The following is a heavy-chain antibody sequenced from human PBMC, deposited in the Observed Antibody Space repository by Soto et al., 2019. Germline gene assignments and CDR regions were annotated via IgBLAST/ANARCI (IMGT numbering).Heavy chain of an antibody. D-gene: IGHD2-15*01. CDR2: IYPGDSDT. V-gene: IGHV5-51*01. J-gene: IGHJ6*02. CDR1: GYSFTSYW. Sequence: GESVRISCKGSGYSFTSYWIVWVLQMPGKGLESMAIIYPGDSDTRYSPSFQGQVTISADKSISTAYLQWSSLKASDTAMYYCARHLAGYCSGGSCYYFYYGMDVWGQGTTVTVSS. CDR3: ARHLAGYCSGGSCYYFYYGMDV.